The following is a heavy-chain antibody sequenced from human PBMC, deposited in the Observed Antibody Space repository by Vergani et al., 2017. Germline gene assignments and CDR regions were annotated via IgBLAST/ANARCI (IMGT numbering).Heavy chain of an antibody. V-gene: IGHV4-30-2*01. J-gene: IGHJ3*02. CDR3: ARGGTVVGSGAFDI. CDR2: IYHSGST. CDR1: GGSISSGGYS. Sequence: QLQLQESGPGLVKPSATLSLTCAVSGGSISSGGYSWSWIRQPPGKGLEWIGYIYHSGSTYYNPSLKSRVTISVDRSKNQFSLKLSSVTAADTAVYYCARGGTVVGSGAFDIWGQGTMVTVSS. D-gene: IGHD4-23*01.